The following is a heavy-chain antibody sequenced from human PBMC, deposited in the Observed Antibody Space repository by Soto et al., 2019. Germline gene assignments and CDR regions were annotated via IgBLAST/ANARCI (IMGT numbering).Heavy chain of an antibody. J-gene: IGHJ4*02. D-gene: IGHD4-17*01. Sequence: AETLSLTCAVSVGSGSSGSYYWSWIRQPPGKGLEWIGYIYYSGSTNYNPSLKSRVTISVDTSKNQFSLKLSSVTAADTAVYYCARGATVTTIDYWGQGTLVTVSS. CDR3: ARGATVTTIDY. CDR1: VGSGSSGSYY. V-gene: IGHV4-61*01. CDR2: IYYSGST.